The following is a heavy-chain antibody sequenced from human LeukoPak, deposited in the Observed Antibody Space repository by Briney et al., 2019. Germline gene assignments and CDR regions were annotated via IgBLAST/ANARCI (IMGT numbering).Heavy chain of an antibody. CDR2: IIPIFHTA. CDR1: GGTFSSYA. CDR3: ARSPLAYCGGDCYGTVYYYYYYMDV. V-gene: IGHV1-69*01. J-gene: IGHJ6*03. D-gene: IGHD2-21*02. Sequence: SVKVSCKASGGTFSSYAISWVRQAPGQGLEWMGGIIPIFHTADYAQKFQGRVTITADESTSTVYMELSSLRSEDTAVYYCARSPLAYCGGDCYGTVYYYYYYMDVWSKGTTVTVSS.